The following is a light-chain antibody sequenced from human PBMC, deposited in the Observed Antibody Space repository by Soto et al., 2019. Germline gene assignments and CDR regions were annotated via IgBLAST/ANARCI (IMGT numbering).Light chain of an antibody. V-gene: IGKV3-11*01. CDR2: DAS. J-gene: IGKJ2*01. CDR3: QRRGNWPPYT. CDR1: QSVSSY. Sequence: EIVLTQSPATLSLSPGERATLSCRASQSVSSYLAWYQQKPGQAPRLLIYDASNRATGIPARFSGSGSGTDVSITTSSLGPEDFAAHSCQRRGNWPPYTFGQGTKLEIK.